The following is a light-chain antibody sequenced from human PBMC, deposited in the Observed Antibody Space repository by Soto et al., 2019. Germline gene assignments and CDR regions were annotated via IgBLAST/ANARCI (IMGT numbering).Light chain of an antibody. CDR1: QTISRN. Sequence: DIQMTPSPSSVSSSVGERFTITCLASQTISRNLNWYQQKPGKAPDLLIFAASNLQSGVPSRFSGSGSGADFTLTISSLQPEDFATYYCQQGHSAPLTFGGGTKVDFK. CDR2: AAS. CDR3: QQGHSAPLT. J-gene: IGKJ4*01. V-gene: IGKV1-39*01.